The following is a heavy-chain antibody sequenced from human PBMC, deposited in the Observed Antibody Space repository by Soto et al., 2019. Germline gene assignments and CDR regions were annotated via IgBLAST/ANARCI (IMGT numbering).Heavy chain of an antibody. Sequence: QITLKESGPTLVKPTQTLTLTCTFSGFSLSTSGVGVAWIRQPPGKALEWLALIYWADDKRYRPSLEGRLTITKDTSKIQVVLTMTNMASVDTSTYYCAYLPCSGGSCYWFSFSGMDVWGQGTTVTVSS. J-gene: IGHJ6*02. CDR2: IYWADDK. V-gene: IGHV2-5*02. CDR1: GFSLSTSGVG. CDR3: AYLPCSGGSCYWFSFSGMDV. D-gene: IGHD2-15*01.